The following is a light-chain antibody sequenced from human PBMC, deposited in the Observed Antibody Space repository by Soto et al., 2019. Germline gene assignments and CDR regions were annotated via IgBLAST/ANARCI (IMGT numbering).Light chain of an antibody. Sequence: DIQMTQSPSSLSASVGDRVTITCRASQGISNYLAWYQQKPGKVPKLLIYAASTLRSGVPSRFSGSGSGTDFTLAISSLQPEDVATYYCQKYDGVPWTFGQGTKVEIK. J-gene: IGKJ1*01. CDR1: QGISNY. CDR3: QKYDGVPWT. V-gene: IGKV1-27*01. CDR2: AAS.